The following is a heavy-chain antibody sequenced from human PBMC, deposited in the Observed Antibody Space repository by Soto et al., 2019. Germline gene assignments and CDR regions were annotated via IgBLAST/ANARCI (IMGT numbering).Heavy chain of an antibody. J-gene: IGHJ3*02. D-gene: IGHD3-16*01. V-gene: IGHV3-53*04. CDR2: IYSGGST. CDR1: GFSVSSNY. Sequence: VQLVESGGGLVQPGGSLRRSCAASGFSVSSNYMSWVRQAPGKGLEWVSVIYSGGSTYYADSVKGRFTISRHNSKNTLYLQINSLRAEHTAVYYCARARYDYIWGCSGSLAFDIWGQGTMVTVSS. CDR3: ARARYDYIWGCSGSLAFDI.